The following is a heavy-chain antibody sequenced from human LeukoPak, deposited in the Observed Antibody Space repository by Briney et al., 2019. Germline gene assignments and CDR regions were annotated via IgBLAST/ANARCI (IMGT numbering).Heavy chain of an antibody. V-gene: IGHV4-61*01. CDR1: GGSVSGGSYY. CDR3: AREVSSGWSLRGYYFDY. J-gene: IGHJ4*02. Sequence: PSETLSLTCTVSGGSVSGGSYYWSWIRQPPGKGLEWIGYIYYSGSTNYNPSLKSRVTISVDTFKNQFSLKLSSVTAADTAVYYCAREVSSGWSLRGYYFDYWGQGTLVTVSS. D-gene: IGHD6-19*01. CDR2: IYYSGST.